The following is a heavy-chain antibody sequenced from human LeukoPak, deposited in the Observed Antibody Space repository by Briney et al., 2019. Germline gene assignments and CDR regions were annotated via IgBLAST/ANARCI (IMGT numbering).Heavy chain of an antibody. Sequence: SETLSLTCTVSGGSISSYYWSWIRQPPGKGLEWIGYIYYSGSTNYNPSLKSRVTISVDTSKNQFSLKLSSVTAADTAVYYCARGFKRITIFGVVISHGLDYWGQGTLVTVSS. D-gene: IGHD3-3*01. V-gene: IGHV4-59*01. CDR3: ARGFKRITIFGVVISHGLDY. CDR2: IYYSGST. J-gene: IGHJ4*02. CDR1: GGSISSYY.